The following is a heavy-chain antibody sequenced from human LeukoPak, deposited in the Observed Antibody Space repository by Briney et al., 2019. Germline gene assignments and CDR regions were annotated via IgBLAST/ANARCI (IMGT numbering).Heavy chain of an antibody. CDR2: IYYSGST. J-gene: IGHJ4*02. D-gene: IGHD3-3*01. CDR1: GGSISSYY. V-gene: IGHV4-59*01. CDR3: ASYSNDFWSGQHYFDF. Sequence: SETLSLTCTVFGGSISSYYWSWIRQPPGKGLEWIGYIYYSGSTNYNPSLKSRVTISVDTSKNQFSLKLSSVTAADTAVYYCASYSNDFWSGQHYFDFWGQGTLVTVSS.